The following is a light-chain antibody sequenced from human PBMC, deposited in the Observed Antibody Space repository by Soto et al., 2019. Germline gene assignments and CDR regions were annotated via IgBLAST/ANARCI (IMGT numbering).Light chain of an antibody. CDR2: GNN. CDR1: SSNIGAGYD. J-gene: IGLJ1*01. CDR3: QSYDNSLSGYV. Sequence: QSALAQPPSVSGAPGQRVTISCTVSSSNIGAGYDVHWYQQLPGTAPKLLIYGNNNRPSGVPDRFSGSKSGSSPSLAITGLQAEDEADYYCQSYDNSLSGYVFGTGTKVPV. V-gene: IGLV1-40*01.